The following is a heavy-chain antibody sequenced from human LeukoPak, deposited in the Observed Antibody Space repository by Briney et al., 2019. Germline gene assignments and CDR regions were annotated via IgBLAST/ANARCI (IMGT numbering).Heavy chain of an antibody. CDR3: ASIVSGYVAFDI. D-gene: IGHD3-3*01. CDR1: GFTFSSYA. V-gene: IGHV3-23*01. CDR2: ISGSGGST. Sequence: GGSLRLSCAASGFTFSSYAMSWVRQAPGKGLEWVSAISGSGGSTYYADSVKGRFTISRDNSKNTLYLQMNSLRAEDTAVYYCASIVSGYVAFDIWGQGTMVTVSS. J-gene: IGHJ3*02.